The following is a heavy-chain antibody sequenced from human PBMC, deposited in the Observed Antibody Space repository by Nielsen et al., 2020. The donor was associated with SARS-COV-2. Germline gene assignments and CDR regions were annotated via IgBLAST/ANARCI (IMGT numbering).Heavy chain of an antibody. V-gene: IGHV3-15*01. CDR2: IKSKSDGGTT. D-gene: IGHD3-22*01. Sequence: GESLKISCAASGFTFNNAWMSWVRQAPGKGLEWVGRIKSKSDGGTTDYAAPVKGRFTISRDDSKNTLYLQMNSLKTEDTAVYYCTTVVFGYYFDSSGSRGSLETPPDYWGQGTLVTVSS. J-gene: IGHJ4*02. CDR1: GFTFNNAW. CDR3: TTVVFGYYFDSSGSRGSLETPPDY.